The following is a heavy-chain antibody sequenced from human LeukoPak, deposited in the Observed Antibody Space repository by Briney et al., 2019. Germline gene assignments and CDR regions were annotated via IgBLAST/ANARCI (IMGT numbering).Heavy chain of an antibody. CDR2: IYYSGST. Sequence: SETLSLTCTVSGGSISSSSYYWGWIRQPPGKGLEWIGSIYYSGSTYYNPSLKSRVTISVDTSKNLFSLKLSSVTATDTAVYYCESEQQYYYYGMDVWGQGTTVTVSS. J-gene: IGHJ6*02. D-gene: IGHD1/OR15-1a*01. CDR1: GGSISSSSYY. V-gene: IGHV4-39*01. CDR3: ESEQQYYYYGMDV.